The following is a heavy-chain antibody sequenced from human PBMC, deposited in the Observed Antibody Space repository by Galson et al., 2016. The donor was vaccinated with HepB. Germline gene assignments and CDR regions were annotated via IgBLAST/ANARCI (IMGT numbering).Heavy chain of an antibody. CDR3: ARILFYYGSGSYDYYDYSMDV. D-gene: IGHD3-10*01. Sequence: QSGAEVKKPGESLKISCKGSRYSFRSHWLGWVRQMPGKGLECMGIIHPGDSDTRYSPSFQGQVTISADKSISTAYLQWSSLKASDTAMNYCARILFYYGSGSYDYYDYSMDVWGQGTTVTVSS. V-gene: IGHV5-51*01. CDR1: RYSFRSHW. J-gene: IGHJ6*02. CDR2: IHPGDSDT.